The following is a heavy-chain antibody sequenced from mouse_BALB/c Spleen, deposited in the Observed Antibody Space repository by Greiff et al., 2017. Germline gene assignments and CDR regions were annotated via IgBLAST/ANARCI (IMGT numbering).Heavy chain of an antibody. CDR2: INPSTGYT. Sequence: VQLLQSGAELAKPGASVKMSCKASGYTFTSYWMHWVKQRPGQGLEWIGYINPSTGYTEYNQKFKDKATLTADKSSSTAYMQLSSLTSEDSAVYYCAPYGNYGGAMDYWGQGTSVTVSS. CDR3: APYGNYGGAMDY. J-gene: IGHJ4*01. V-gene: IGHV1-7*01. D-gene: IGHD2-1*01. CDR1: GYTFTSYW.